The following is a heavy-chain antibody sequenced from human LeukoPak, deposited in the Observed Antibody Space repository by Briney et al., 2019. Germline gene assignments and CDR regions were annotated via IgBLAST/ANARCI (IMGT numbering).Heavy chain of an antibody. J-gene: IGHJ4*02. CDR3: ARTGRRIAVAGSPWVY. CDR2: INPNSGGT. CDR1: GGTFSSYA. V-gene: IGHV1-2*02. Sequence: ASVKVSCKASGGTFSSYAISWVRQAPGQGLEWMGWINPNSGGTNYAQKFQGRVTMTRDTPISTAYKELSRLRSDDTAVYYCARTGRRIAVAGSPWVYWGQGTLVTVSS. D-gene: IGHD6-19*01.